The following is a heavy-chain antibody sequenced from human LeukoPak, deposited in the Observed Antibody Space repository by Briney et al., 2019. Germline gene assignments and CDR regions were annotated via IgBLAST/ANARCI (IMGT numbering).Heavy chain of an antibody. CDR2: ILYDGSDS. CDR1: GFTFRSHG. CDR3: ARDRDNSSHYFGY. Sequence: GKSLRPSCAASGFTFRSHGMHWVRQAPGKGLEWVGVILYDGSDSYYTDSVKGRFTLSRDNSKNTLYPQMNSLRAEDTAVYFCARDRDNSSHYFGYWGQGALVTVSS. V-gene: IGHV3-33*05. J-gene: IGHJ4*02. D-gene: IGHD6-6*01.